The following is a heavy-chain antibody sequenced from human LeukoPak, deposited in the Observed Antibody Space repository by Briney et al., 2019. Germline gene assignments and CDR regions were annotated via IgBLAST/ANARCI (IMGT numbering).Heavy chain of an antibody. V-gene: IGHV1-46*01. CDR2: INPSRGNT. D-gene: IGHD5-12*01. CDR1: GYTFTRYY. J-gene: IGHJ5*02. Sequence: ASVKVSCKASGYTFTRYYLHWVRQAPGQGLEWRGVINPSRGNTNYAQNFQGRVTMTRDTSTSTVYMELSSLRSEDTAVFYCARDPTGYSGFDTWGQGTLVTVSS. CDR3: ARDPTGYSGFDT.